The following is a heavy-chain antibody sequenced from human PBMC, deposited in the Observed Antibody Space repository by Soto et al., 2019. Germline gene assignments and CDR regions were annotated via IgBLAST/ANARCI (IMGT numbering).Heavy chain of an antibody. J-gene: IGHJ2*01. Sequence: SAKVCCKASGYANSSYRISWARHDQGQGLEWMGWISAYNGNTNYAQKLQGRVTMTTDTSTSTAYMELRSLRSDDTAVYYCARGGQLGVYWYFDLWGRGTLVTVSS. CDR1: GYANSSYR. D-gene: IGHD6-6*01. V-gene: IGHV1-18*01. CDR2: ISAYNGNT. CDR3: ARGGQLGVYWYFDL.